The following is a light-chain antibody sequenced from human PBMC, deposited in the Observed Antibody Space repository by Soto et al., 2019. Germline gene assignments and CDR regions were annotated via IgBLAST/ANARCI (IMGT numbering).Light chain of an antibody. CDR3: QQRSYPIT. CDR2: DAS. V-gene: IGKV3-11*01. J-gene: IGKJ5*01. Sequence: IVLTQSPGTLSLSPVERAMLSFRASQRVDSTYLAWYQQKPGQAPRLLIYDASHRATGIPVRFSGSGSDSDFTLTISSLEPEDFAVYYCQQRSYPITFGQGTRLEIK. CDR1: QRVDSTY.